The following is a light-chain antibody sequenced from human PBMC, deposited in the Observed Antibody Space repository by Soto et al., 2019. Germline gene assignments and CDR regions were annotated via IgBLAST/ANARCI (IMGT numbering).Light chain of an antibody. CDR2: GAS. V-gene: IGKV3-15*01. Sequence: EIVMTQSPATLSVSPVEIATLFCRASQSVSSNLAWYQQKPGQAPRLLIYGASTRATGIPARFSGSGSGTDFTLTISSLQPEDFATYYCQQDNSFLAITCGQGTRREIK. J-gene: IGKJ5*01. CDR1: QSVSSN. CDR3: QQDNSFLAIT.